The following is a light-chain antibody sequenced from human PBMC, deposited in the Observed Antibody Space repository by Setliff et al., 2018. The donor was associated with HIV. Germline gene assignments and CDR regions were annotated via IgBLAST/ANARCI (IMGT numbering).Light chain of an antibody. CDR3: SSYTSSNTPYV. CDR2: DVT. J-gene: IGLJ1*01. V-gene: IGLV2-14*03. CDR1: NSDIGGYNY. Sequence: QSVLAQPASVSGSPGQSITISCTGTNSDIGGYNYVSWYQQHPGKGPKLIIYDVTNRPSGVSNRFSGSKSGNTASLTISGLQAEDEADYYCSSYTSSNTPYVIGTGTKV.